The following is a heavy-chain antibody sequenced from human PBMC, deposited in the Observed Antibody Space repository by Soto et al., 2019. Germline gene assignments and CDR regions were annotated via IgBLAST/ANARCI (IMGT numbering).Heavy chain of an antibody. CDR2: INAGNGNT. D-gene: IGHD3-10*01. Sequence: VASVKVSCKASGYTFTSYAMHWVRQAPGQRLEWMGWINAGNGNTKYSQKFQGRVTITRDTSASTAYMELSSLRSEDTAVYYCAREMSITMVRGGFDYWGQGTLVTVSS. J-gene: IGHJ4*02. CDR3: AREMSITMVRGGFDY. V-gene: IGHV1-3*01. CDR1: GYTFTSYA.